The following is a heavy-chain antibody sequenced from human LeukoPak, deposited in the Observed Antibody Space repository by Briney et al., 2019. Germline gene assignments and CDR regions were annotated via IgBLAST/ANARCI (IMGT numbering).Heavy chain of an antibody. CDR2: INHSGST. CDR1: GGSFSGYY. V-gene: IGHV4-34*01. D-gene: IGHD6-13*01. J-gene: IGHJ6*03. CDR3: ARGKGIAAAGRYVYYYYMDV. Sequence: SETLSLTCAVYGGSFSGYYWSWIRQPPGKGLEWIGEINHSGSTNYNPSLKSRVTISVDTSKNQFSLKLSSVTAADTAVYYCARGKGIAAAGRYVYYYYMDVWGKGTTVTVSS.